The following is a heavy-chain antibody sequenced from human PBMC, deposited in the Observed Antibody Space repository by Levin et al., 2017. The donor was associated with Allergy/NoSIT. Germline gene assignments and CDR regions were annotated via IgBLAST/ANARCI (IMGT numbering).Heavy chain of an antibody. V-gene: IGHV3-49*04. D-gene: IGHD6-6*01. CDR2: IRSKAYGGTT. CDR3: TRFVPCFDY. Sequence: GGSLRLSCTASGFTFGDNAMSWVRQAPGKGLEWVGFIRSKAYGGTTEYAASVKGRFTISRDDSKSIAYLQMNSLETEDTAVYYCTRFVPCFDYWGQGALVTVSS. CDR1: GFTFGDNA. J-gene: IGHJ4*02.